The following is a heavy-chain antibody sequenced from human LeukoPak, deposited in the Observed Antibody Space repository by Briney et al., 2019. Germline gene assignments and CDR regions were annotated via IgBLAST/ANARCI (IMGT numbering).Heavy chain of an antibody. J-gene: IGHJ4*02. D-gene: IGHD3-10*01. Sequence: NPSETLSLTCTVSGGSISSSSYYWGWIRQPPGKGLEWIGSIYYSGSTYYNPSLKSRVTISVDTSKNQFSLKLSSVTAADTAVYYCARLTLRTLWFGESSTGYFDYWGQGTLVTVSS. V-gene: IGHV4-39*01. CDR1: GGSISSSSYY. CDR3: ARLTLRTLWFGESSTGYFDY. CDR2: IYYSGST.